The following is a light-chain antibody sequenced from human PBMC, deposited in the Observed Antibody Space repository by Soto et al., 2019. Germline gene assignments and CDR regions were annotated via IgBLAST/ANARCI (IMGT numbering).Light chain of an antibody. CDR1: RSDVGGYNY. CDR2: DVS. V-gene: IGLV2-14*01. CDR3: SSYTSSSTLLYV. J-gene: IGLJ1*01. Sequence: QSALTQPASVSGSPGQSITISCTGTRSDVGGYNYVSWYQQHPGKAPKLMIYDVSNRPSGVSNRFSGSKSGNTASLTISGLQAEDEADYYCSSYTSSSTLLYVFGPGTKLTVL.